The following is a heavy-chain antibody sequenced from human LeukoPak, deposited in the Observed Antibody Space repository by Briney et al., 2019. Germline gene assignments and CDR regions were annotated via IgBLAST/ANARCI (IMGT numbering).Heavy chain of an antibody. CDR3: ARPGIVGATRWSDP. D-gene: IGHD1-26*01. J-gene: IGHJ5*02. V-gene: IGHV3-74*01. CDR2: NSDGSST. Sequence: GGSLTLSCAASGFTFSSYWMHWVRQAPGKGLVWVSRNSDGSSTSYSDSVKGRFTISRDNAKNTLYLQMNSLRAEDTAVYYCARPGIVGATRWSDPWGQGTLVTVSS. CDR1: GFTFSSYW.